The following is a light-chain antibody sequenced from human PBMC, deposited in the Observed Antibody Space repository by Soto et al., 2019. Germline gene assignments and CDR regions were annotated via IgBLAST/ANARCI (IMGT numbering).Light chain of an antibody. CDR3: QQYGSSPRT. CDR1: QSVSSSY. J-gene: IGKJ1*01. CDR2: GAS. V-gene: IGKV3-20*01. Sequence: IVLTQSPGPLSLSPGERATLSCRPSQSVSSSYLAWYQQKPGQAPRLLIHGASSRATGIPDRFSGSGSGTDFTLTISRLEPEDFAVYYCQQYGSSPRTLGQGTKVDIK.